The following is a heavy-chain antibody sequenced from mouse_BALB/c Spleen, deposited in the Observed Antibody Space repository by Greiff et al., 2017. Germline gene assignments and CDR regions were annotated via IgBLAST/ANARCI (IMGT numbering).Heavy chain of an antibody. J-gene: IGHJ3*01. V-gene: IGHV1-7*01. CDR1: GYTFTSYW. CDR2: INPSTGYT. Sequence: VQLQESGAELAKPGASVKMSCKASGYTFTSYWMHWVKQRPGQGLEWIGYINPSTGYTEYNQKFKDKATLTADKSSSTAYMQLSSLTSEDSAVYYCARGDWFAYWGQGTLGTVSA. CDR3: ARGDWFAY.